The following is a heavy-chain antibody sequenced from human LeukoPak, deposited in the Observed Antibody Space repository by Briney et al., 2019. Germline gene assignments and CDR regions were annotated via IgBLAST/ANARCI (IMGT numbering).Heavy chain of an antibody. CDR1: GFIFNNYW. CDR3: VRAMDV. J-gene: IGHJ6*02. CDR2: IKQDGSEK. V-gene: IGHV3-7*04. Sequence: GGSLRLSCAASGFIFNNYWMNWVRQAPGKGLEWVANIKQDGSEKYYVDSVKGRFTISRDNAKNSLYLQVNSLRAEDTAVYYCVRAMDVWGQGTTVTVSS.